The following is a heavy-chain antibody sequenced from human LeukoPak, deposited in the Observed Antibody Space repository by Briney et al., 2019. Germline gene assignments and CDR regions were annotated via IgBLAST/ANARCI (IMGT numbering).Heavy chain of an antibody. Sequence: GGSLRLSCAAAGSTFSNYWMHWVRQAPGKGPVWVSRIKSDGRTNYADSVKGRFTISRDNAKNTVSLQMNSLRAEDTGVYYCARAPSEIGGYYPEYFRHWGQGTLVTVSS. CDR2: IKSDGRT. D-gene: IGHD3-22*01. CDR1: GSTFSNYW. CDR3: ARAPSEIGGYYPEYFRH. V-gene: IGHV3-74*01. J-gene: IGHJ1*01.